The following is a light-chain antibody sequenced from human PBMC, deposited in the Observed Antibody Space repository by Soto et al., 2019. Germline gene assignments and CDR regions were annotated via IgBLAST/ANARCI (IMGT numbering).Light chain of an antibody. J-gene: IGLJ1*01. V-gene: IGLV2-14*01. CDR3: CSYTTSNTRQIV. CDR2: DVS. CDR1: SSDVGGYNY. Sequence: HSALTQPASWSGFPGQSITISCTGTSSDVGGYNYVSWYQQHPGKAPKFMIYDVSNRPSGVSNRFSGSKSGNTASLTISGLQAEDEADYYCCSYTTSNTRQIVFGTGTKVTVL.